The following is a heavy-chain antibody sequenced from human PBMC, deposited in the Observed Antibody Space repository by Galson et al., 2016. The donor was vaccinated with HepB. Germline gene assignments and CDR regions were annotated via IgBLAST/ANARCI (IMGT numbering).Heavy chain of an antibody. V-gene: IGHV3-33*08. D-gene: IGHD5-18*01. Sequence: SLRLSCAAYGLPVSNDYMSWVRQAPGKGLEWVALIFYDGSNKYFADSVKGRFTISRDNSKNTLYLQMNSLRAEDTAVYYCTTSSTRGYTYGPSAYWGRGTLVAVSS. J-gene: IGHJ4*02. CDR1: GLPVSNDY. CDR3: TTSSTRGYTYGPSAY. CDR2: IFYDGSNK.